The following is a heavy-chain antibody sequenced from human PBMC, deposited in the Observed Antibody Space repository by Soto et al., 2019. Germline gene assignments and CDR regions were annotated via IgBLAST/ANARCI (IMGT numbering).Heavy chain of an antibody. D-gene: IGHD3-10*01. J-gene: IGHJ4*02. Sequence: EVQLLESGGGLVQPGGSLRLSCAASGFTFSSYVMSWVRQAPGKGLEWVSAISGSGGSTYYADSVKGRFTISRDNSKNTLYLQMNSLRAEDTAVYYCAKATYPGIGASRYYFDYWGQGTLVTVSS. CDR2: ISGSGGST. CDR3: AKATYPGIGASRYYFDY. V-gene: IGHV3-23*01. CDR1: GFTFSSYV.